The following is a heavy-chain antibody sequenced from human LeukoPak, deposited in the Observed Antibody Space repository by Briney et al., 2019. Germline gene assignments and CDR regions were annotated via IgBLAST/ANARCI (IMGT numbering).Heavy chain of an antibody. J-gene: IGHJ6*03. CDR2: IYYSGST. Sequence: SETLSLTCTVSGGSISSSSYYWGWIRQPPGKGLEWIGSIYYSGSTYYNPSLKSRVTISVDTSKNQFSLKLSSVTAADTAVYYCARGAREATTVTTVGLITYGLDYYYMDVWGKGTTVTISS. V-gene: IGHV4-39*07. CDR1: GGSISSSSYY. CDR3: ARGAREATTVTTVGLITYGLDYYYMDV. D-gene: IGHD4-17*01.